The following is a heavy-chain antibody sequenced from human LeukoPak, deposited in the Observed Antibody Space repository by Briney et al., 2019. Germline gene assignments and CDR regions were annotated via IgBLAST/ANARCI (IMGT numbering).Heavy chain of an antibody. D-gene: IGHD1-26*01. CDR1: GFTFDDYA. Sequence: PGGSLRLSCAASGFTFDDYAMPWVRQAPGKGLEWVSGISWNSGSIGYADSVKGRFSIARDNAKNSLYLQMNSLRAEDTALYYCAKAYRGYYFDYWGQGTLVTVSS. CDR3: AKAYRGYYFDY. CDR2: ISWNSGSI. V-gene: IGHV3-9*01. J-gene: IGHJ4*02.